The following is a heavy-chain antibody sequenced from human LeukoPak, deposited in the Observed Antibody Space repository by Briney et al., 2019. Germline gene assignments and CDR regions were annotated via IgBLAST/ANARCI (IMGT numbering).Heavy chain of an antibody. D-gene: IGHD2-21*02. V-gene: IGHV3-23*01. Sequence: GGSLRLSCAASGFTFSSYAMSWVRQAPGKGLEWVSAISGSGGSTYYADSVKGRFTISRDNSKNTLYLQMNSLRAEDTAVYYCAKAAKYCGGDYYVVSTFDYWGQGTLVTVSS. CDR3: AKAAKYCGGDYYVVSTFDY. CDR2: ISGSGGST. J-gene: IGHJ4*02. CDR1: GFTFSSYA.